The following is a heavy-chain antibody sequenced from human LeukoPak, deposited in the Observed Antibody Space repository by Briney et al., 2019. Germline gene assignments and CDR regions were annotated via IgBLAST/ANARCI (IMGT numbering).Heavy chain of an antibody. CDR3: ARVLAWFEEKRLDY. CDR2: INTNTGNP. Sequence: ASVKVSCKASGYTFTSYTMNWVRQAPGQGLEWMGWINTNTGNPTYAQGFTGRFAFSLDTSVSTAYLQIFSLKTEDTAVYYCARVLAWFEEKRLDYWGQGTLVTVSS. D-gene: IGHD3-10*01. J-gene: IGHJ4*02. CDR1: GYTFTSYT. V-gene: IGHV7-4-1*01.